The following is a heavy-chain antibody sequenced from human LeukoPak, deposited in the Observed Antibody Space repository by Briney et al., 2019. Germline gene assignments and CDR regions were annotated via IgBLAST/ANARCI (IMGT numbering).Heavy chain of an antibody. D-gene: IGHD5-12*01. V-gene: IGHV3-21*01. Sequence: PGGSLRLSCAASGFTFSSYSMNWVRQAPGKGLEWVSSISSSSSYIYYADSVKGRFTISRDNAKNSLYLQRNSLRAEDTAVYYCAREYSGYDSRAFDIWGQGTMVSASS. CDR2: ISSSSSYI. CDR3: AREYSGYDSRAFDI. CDR1: GFTFSSYS. J-gene: IGHJ3*02.